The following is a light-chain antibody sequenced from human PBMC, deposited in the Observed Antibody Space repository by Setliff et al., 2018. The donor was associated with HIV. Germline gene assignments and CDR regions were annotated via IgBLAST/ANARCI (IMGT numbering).Light chain of an antibody. Sequence: QAVVTQEPSLTVSPGGTVTLTCGSSTGAVTSGHYPYWFQQRPGQAPRTLIYDTTNRHSWTPARFSGYLLGGKAALTLSRAQPEDEADYYCLLSYSGARLFGGGTQLTV. CDR2: DTT. CDR1: TGAVTSGHY. CDR3: LLSYSGARL. J-gene: IGLJ2*01. V-gene: IGLV7-46*01.